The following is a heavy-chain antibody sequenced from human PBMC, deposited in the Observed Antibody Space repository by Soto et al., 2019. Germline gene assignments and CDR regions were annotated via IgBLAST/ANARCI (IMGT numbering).Heavy chain of an antibody. CDR3: ARGGWTTYYSPFFDY. Sequence: QITLKETGPTLVRPTQTLTLTCTFSGFSLSSSGVGVGWIRQPPGKALEWIALIYWDDDKRYSPSLKSRLTITKDTSKNQVVLTLTKFDTVDTATYYCARGGWTTYYSPFFDYWGQGTLVTVAT. D-gene: IGHD3-10*01. J-gene: IGHJ4*02. V-gene: IGHV2-5*02. CDR2: IYWDDDK. CDR1: GFSLSSSGVG.